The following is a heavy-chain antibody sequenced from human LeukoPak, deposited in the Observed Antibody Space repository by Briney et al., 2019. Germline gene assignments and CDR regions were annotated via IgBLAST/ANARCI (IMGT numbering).Heavy chain of an antibody. Sequence: SETLSLTCTVSGGSINSYYWSWIRQPPGKGLEWIGYIYYTGSTNYNPSLRSRVTMSADTSKNQFSLKLSSVTAADTAVYYCARFSGGSWFDYWGQGTLVTVSS. D-gene: IGHD6-13*01. J-gene: IGHJ4*02. CDR1: GGSINSYY. CDR3: ARFSGGSWFDY. CDR2: IYYTGST. V-gene: IGHV4-59*01.